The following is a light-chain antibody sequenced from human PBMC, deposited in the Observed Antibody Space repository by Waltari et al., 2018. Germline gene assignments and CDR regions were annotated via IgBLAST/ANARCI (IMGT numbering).Light chain of an antibody. J-gene: IGKJ4*01. Sequence: IQMTQSPSSLSASVGDRVTITCRASQVIRNDIGGDQQKPGKAPKLLIYATSRLQSGVPSRFSGSGSGTDFTLTISSLQPEDFATYYCLQENNYPLTFGGGTRVEI. V-gene: IGKV1-6*01. CDR3: LQENNYPLT. CDR2: ATS. CDR1: QVIRND.